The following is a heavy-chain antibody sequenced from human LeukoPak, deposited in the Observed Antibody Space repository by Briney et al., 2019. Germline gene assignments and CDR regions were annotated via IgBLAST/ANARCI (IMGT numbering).Heavy chain of an antibody. CDR2: ISGSGGST. CDR1: GFTFSSYA. D-gene: IGHD2-15*01. CDR3: AKDGSGVAAADYYFDY. V-gene: IGHV3-23*01. J-gene: IGHJ4*02. Sequence: GGSLRLSCAASGFTFSSYAMSWVRQAPGKGLEWVSAISGSGGSTFYADSVKGRFTISRHNSKNTLYMQMNSLRAEDTAVYYCAKDGSGVAAADYYFDYWGQGTLVTVSS.